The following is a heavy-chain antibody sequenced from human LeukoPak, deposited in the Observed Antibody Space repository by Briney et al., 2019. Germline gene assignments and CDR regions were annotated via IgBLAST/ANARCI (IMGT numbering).Heavy chain of an antibody. CDR2: INSDGSST. D-gene: IGHD3-22*01. V-gene: IGHV3-74*01. CDR3: ARGPPVRAYYYDSSGYLDY. CDR1: GFTFSSYW. Sequence: GGSLRLSCAASGFTFSSYWMHWVRQAPGKGLVWVSRINSDGSSTSYADSVKGRFTISRDNAKNTLYLQMNSLRAEDTAVYYCARGPPVRAYYYDSSGYLDYWGQGTLVTVSS. J-gene: IGHJ4*02.